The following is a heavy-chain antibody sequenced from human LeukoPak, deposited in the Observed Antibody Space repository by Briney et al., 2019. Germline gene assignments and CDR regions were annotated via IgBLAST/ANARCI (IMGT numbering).Heavy chain of an antibody. CDR2: INPKNGGT. J-gene: IGHJ4*02. CDR3: ARVVVPAAMRADY. V-gene: IGHV1-18*01. CDR1: GYTFTSYG. D-gene: IGHD2-2*01. Sequence: ASVKVSCKASGYTFTSYGISWVRQVPGQGFEWMGWINPKNGGTNYAQRFQDRVTMTRDTSTYTAYMELSRLRSDDTAVYYCARVVVPAAMRADYWGQGTLVTVSS.